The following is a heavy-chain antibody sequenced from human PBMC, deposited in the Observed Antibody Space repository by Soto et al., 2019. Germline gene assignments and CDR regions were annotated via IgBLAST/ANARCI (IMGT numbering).Heavy chain of an antibody. CDR2: ISYSGST. CDR1: GVSISSGGYY. CDR3: ARGGSSPAAYYYYGMDV. J-gene: IGHJ6*02. V-gene: IGHV4-31*03. D-gene: IGHD1-26*01. Sequence: SETLSPTCTVSGVSISSGGYYWSWIRQHPGKGLEWIGYISYSGSTNYNPSLKSRGTISVDTSKDRFSLKLNSVTAADTAVYYCARGGSSPAAYYYYGMDVWGQGTTVTVSS.